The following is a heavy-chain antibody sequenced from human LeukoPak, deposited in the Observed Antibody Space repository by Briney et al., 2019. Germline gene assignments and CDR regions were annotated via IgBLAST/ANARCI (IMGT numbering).Heavy chain of an antibody. J-gene: IGHJ4*02. Sequence: SETLSLTCTVSGVSFEHFYWSWIRQSPGKGLEWIGYVYYSGSTDYSPSLKSRLTISADTSKNQFSLKLSFVTAADTAIYYCASHRRSHGSEYWGQGTLVTVSS. CDR1: GVSFEHFY. D-gene: IGHD3-10*01. V-gene: IGHV4-59*01. CDR2: VYYSGST. CDR3: ASHRRSHGSEY.